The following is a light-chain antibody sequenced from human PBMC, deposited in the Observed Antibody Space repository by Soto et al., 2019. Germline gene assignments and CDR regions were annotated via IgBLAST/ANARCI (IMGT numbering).Light chain of an antibody. Sequence: VLTQSPATLSVSPGESATLSCRSSQSVSSHLAWYQQKPGQAPRLLIYGASSRATGIPDRFSGSGSGTDFTLTISSLEPEDFAVYYCQQRSNWPPVTFGQGTRLEIK. CDR3: QQRSNWPPVT. V-gene: IGKV3-11*01. CDR2: GAS. CDR1: QSVSSH. J-gene: IGKJ5*01.